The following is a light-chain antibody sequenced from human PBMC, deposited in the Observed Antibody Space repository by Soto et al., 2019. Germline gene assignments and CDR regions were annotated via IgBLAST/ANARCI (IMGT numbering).Light chain of an antibody. CDR1: QSVNTN. CDR3: QQDNIWWA. CDR2: GAS. J-gene: IGKJ1*01. V-gene: IGKV3-15*01. Sequence: EIVMTQSPATLSVSPGEGATLSCRASQSVNTNLAWYQQKPGQAPRLLIYGASTSATGIPARFSGSGSGTEFTLTISSLQSEDFAVYYCQQDNIWWAFGQGTKVELK.